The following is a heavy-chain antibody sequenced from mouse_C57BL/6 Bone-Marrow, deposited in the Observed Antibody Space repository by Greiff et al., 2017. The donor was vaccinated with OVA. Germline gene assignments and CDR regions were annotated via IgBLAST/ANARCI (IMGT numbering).Heavy chain of an antibody. V-gene: IGHV1-85*01. CDR1: GYTFTSYD. Sequence: VMLVESGPELVKPGASVKLSCKASGYTFTSYDINWVQQRPGQGLEWLGWIYPRDGSTKYNEKIKGKATLTVDTSSSTAYMELHSMTSEDSAVYFCARRANWALFDYWGQGTTLTVSS. J-gene: IGHJ2*01. D-gene: IGHD4-1*01. CDR3: ARRANWALFDY. CDR2: IYPRDGST.